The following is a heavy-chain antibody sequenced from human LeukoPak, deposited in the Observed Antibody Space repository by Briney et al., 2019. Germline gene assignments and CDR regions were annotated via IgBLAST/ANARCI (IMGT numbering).Heavy chain of an antibody. J-gene: IGHJ4*02. CDR3: ARDIGTWPRSYFDY. CDR1: GFTFSSYG. CDR2: IWYDGSNT. D-gene: IGHD6-6*01. V-gene: IGHV3-33*01. Sequence: GGSLRLSCAASGFTFSSYGFHWVRQAPGKGLEWVALIWYDGSNTDYPDSVKGRFTISRDSSTNTVHLQMSSLRAEDTAVYYCARDIGTWPRSYFDYWGQGTLVAVSS.